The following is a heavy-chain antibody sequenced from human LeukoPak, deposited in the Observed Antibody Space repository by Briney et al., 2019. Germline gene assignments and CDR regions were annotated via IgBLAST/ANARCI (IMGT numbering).Heavy chain of an antibody. CDR1: GGSISGGSYY. CDR2: IYTSGST. Sequence: SETLSLTCTVSGGSISGGSYYWTWIRQPAGKGLEWIGRIYTSGSTNYSPSLKSRVTISLDMSENQFSLKLTSVTAADTAVYYCARDPPGRYFDYWGQGTLVTVSS. J-gene: IGHJ4*02. CDR3: ARDPPGRYFDY. V-gene: IGHV4-61*02.